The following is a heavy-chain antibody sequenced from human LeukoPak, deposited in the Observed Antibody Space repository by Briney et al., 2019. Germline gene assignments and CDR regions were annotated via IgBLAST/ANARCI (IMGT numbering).Heavy chain of an antibody. CDR2: IGGDGLRT. J-gene: IGHJ4*02. CDR1: GFSFTTYA. CDR3: TLHYDYVWETYSYDY. D-gene: IGHD3-16*01. V-gene: IGHV3-23*01. Sequence: PGGSLRLSCAASGFSFTTYAMIWVRQAPGKGVEWVSVIGGDGLRTYYADSVKGRFTISRDNSKNTLFLQMKTLRPEDRAIYYCTLHYDYVWETYSYDYWGQATLVTV.